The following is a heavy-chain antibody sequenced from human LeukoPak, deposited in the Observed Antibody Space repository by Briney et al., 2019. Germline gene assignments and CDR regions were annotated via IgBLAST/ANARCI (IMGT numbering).Heavy chain of an antibody. D-gene: IGHD6-13*01. Sequence: PSETLSLTCTVSGGSLNSYYWICIRQPPGRGLECIGYTPTSGNTDYNPPLKSRVPMSVDTYKNQISLRLTSVTAADTAVYYWARRAAADTHPPNDSNYYMDVWGKGTTVTVSS. V-gene: IGHV4-4*09. CDR1: GGSLNSYY. CDR3: ARRAAADTHPPNDSNYYMDV. J-gene: IGHJ6*03. CDR2: TPTSGNT.